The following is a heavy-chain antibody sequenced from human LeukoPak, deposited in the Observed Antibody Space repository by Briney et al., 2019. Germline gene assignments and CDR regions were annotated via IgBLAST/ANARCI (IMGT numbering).Heavy chain of an antibody. J-gene: IGHJ5*02. CDR1: GYTFTSYG. D-gene: IGHD3-10*01. CDR2: ISAYNGNT. Sequence: ASVKVSCKASGYTFTSYGISWVRQAPGQGLEWMGWISAYNGNTNYAQKLQGRVTMTTDTSTSTAYMELRSLRSDDTAVYYCARDLGLGVRGLSNWFDPWGQGTLVTVSS. V-gene: IGHV1-18*01. CDR3: ARDLGLGVRGLSNWFDP.